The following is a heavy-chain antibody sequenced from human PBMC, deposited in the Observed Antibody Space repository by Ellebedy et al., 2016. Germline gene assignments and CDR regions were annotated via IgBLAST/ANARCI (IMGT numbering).Heavy chain of an antibody. Sequence: ASVKVSCKASGYTFTSYGISWVRQAPGQGLEWMGWISAYNGNTNYAQKLQGRVTMTTDTSTSTAYMELRSLRSDDTAVYYCARYRPARGAYGDYEGDAFDIWGQGTMVTVSS. CDR3: ARYRPARGAYGDYEGDAFDI. J-gene: IGHJ3*02. D-gene: IGHD4-17*01. CDR1: GYTFTSYG. CDR2: ISAYNGNT. V-gene: IGHV1-18*01.